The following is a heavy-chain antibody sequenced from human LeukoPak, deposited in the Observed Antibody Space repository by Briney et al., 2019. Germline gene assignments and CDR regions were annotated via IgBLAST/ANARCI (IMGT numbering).Heavy chain of an antibody. CDR2: IYYSGST. J-gene: IGHJ4*02. V-gene: IGHV4-34*01. D-gene: IGHD2-21*01. CDR3: ARHVRAYYFDY. Sequence: PSETLSLTCAVYGGSFSGYCWSWVRQPPGKGLEWVGSIYYSGSTYYNPSLKSRVTISVDTSKNQFSLKLRSVTAADTAVYYCARHVRAYYFDYWGQGTLVSVSS. CDR1: GGSFSGYC.